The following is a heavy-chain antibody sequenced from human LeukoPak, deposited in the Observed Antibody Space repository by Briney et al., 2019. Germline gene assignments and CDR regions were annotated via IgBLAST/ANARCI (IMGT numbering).Heavy chain of an antibody. J-gene: IGHJ4*02. D-gene: IGHD3-9*01. V-gene: IGHV3-7*04. CDR1: GFSFSTNW. Sequence: GGSLRLSCAASGFSFSTNWMSWVRQAAGKGLEWVAYIKPDGSEKYYVDSVKGRFTISRDNAKNSLYLQMNSLRAEDTAVYYGARGLVHSDYWGQGTLVTVSS. CDR3: ARGLVHSDY. CDR2: IKPDGSEK.